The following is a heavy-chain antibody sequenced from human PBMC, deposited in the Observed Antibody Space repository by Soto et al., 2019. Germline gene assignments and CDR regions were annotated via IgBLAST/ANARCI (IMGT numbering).Heavy chain of an antibody. CDR3: ARGECSSNYCFTRWALDI. CDR1: GGSFSGYY. Sequence: SEALSLTCAVYGGSFSGYYWTWIRQTPGKGLEWIGEIHHSGRTNYNPSLKSRVSISADTSKTQFSLNLTSVTAADTAVYYCARGECSSNYCFTRWALDIWGQGTVVTVSS. V-gene: IGHV4-34*01. J-gene: IGHJ3*02. D-gene: IGHD2-2*01. CDR2: IHHSGRT.